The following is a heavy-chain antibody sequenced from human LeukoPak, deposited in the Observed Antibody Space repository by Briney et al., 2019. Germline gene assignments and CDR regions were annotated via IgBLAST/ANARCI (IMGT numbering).Heavy chain of an antibody. D-gene: IGHD5-12*01. V-gene: IGHV3-21*01. CDR3: ARDGPADSGYDSTFDY. CDR1: GFAFSGYR. Sequence: GGSLRLSCAASGFAFSGYRMNWVRQAPGKGLEWVSSISSSGTYIYHADSVKGRFTISRDNAKNSLSLQMNSLRVEDTAVYYCARDGPADSGYDSTFDYWGQGTLVTVSS. CDR2: ISSSGTYI. J-gene: IGHJ4*02.